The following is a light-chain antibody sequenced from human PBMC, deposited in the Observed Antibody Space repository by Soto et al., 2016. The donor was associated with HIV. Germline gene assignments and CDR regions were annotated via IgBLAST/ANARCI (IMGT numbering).Light chain of an antibody. CDR3: QVWDSSSDQSYV. Sequence: SHELTQSPSVSVAPGKTAKITCGGKNIGTKSVHWYQRKPGQAPVMVVYDNNDRPSGIPERISGSNSGNTATLIISRVEAGDEADYFCQVWDSSSDQSYVFGAGTKVTVL. CDR2: DNN. J-gene: IGLJ1*01. CDR1: NIGTKS. V-gene: IGLV3-21*03.